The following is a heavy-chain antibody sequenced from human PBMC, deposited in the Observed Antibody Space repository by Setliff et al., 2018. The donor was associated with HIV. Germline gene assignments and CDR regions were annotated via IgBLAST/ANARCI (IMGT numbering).Heavy chain of an antibody. D-gene: IGHD3-9*01. CDR3: ARDLHSTSYYPRRQGHAFDV. V-gene: IGHV4-39*07. CDR1: AGSFTSGSYY. CDR2: INHSGNT. Sequence: PSETLSLTCNVSAGSFTSGSYYWGWIRQPPGKGLEWIGEINHSGNTNFIPSLKSRLTISVDTSKNQFSLILSSVTAADTAVYYCARDLHSTSYYPRRQGHAFDVWGQGTMVTVSS. J-gene: IGHJ3*01.